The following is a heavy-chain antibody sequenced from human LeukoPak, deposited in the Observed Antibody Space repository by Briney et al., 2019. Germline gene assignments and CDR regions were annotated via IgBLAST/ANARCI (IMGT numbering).Heavy chain of an antibody. V-gene: IGHV4-4*07. CDR1: GGSIKSFY. Sequence: SETLSLTCTVSGGSIKSFYWSWIRQPAGKGLEWVGRVFSRGTTNYNPSLKSRVTVSLDTSKNQFSLKLSSVTAADTAVYYCARGRYDNLTGHLARLDVWGEGTTVIVSS. CDR3: ARGRYDNLTGHLARLDV. J-gene: IGHJ6*04. D-gene: IGHD3-9*01. CDR2: VFSRGTT.